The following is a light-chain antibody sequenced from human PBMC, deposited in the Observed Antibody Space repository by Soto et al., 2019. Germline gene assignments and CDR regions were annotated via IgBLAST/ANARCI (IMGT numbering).Light chain of an antibody. CDR2: WAS. Sequence: DIVMTQSPDSLAVSLGERATINCKSSQSVLYNSNNKNYLALYQQKPGQPPNLLIYWASTRESGVPDRFSGSGSGTDFTLTISSLQAEDVAVYYCQQYYSTPQTFGQGTKVEIK. V-gene: IGKV4-1*01. J-gene: IGKJ1*01. CDR1: QSVLYNSNNKNY. CDR3: QQYYSTPQT.